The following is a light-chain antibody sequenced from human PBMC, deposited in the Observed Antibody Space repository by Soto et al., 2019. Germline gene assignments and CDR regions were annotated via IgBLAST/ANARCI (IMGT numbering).Light chain of an antibody. Sequence: EIVLTQSPGTLSLSPGERATLSCRASQSFSNSYLAWYQQKPGQAPRLLIYGASRRATGIPDRFSGSGSGTDFTLTISRLEPEDFAVYYCNQYGSSPQNTFGQGTKLEIK. J-gene: IGKJ2*01. CDR1: QSFSNSY. CDR2: GAS. CDR3: NQYGSSPQNT. V-gene: IGKV3-20*01.